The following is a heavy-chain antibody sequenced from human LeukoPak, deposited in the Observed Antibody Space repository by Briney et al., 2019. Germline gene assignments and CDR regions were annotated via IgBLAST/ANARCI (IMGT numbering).Heavy chain of an antibody. Sequence: GGSLRLSCAASGFTFSSYGMHWVRQAPGKGLEWVAVISYDGSNKYYADSVKGRFTISRDNSKNTLYLQMNSLRAEDTAVYYCARDRGIGSKRGYYYYGIDVWGQGTTVTVSS. D-gene: IGHD3-10*01. V-gene: IGHV3-30*03. J-gene: IGHJ6*02. CDR3: ARDRGIGSKRGYYYYGIDV. CDR1: GFTFSSYG. CDR2: ISYDGSNK.